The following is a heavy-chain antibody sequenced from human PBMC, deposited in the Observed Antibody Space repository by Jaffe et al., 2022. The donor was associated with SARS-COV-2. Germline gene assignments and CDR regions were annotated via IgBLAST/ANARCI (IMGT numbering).Heavy chain of an antibody. Sequence: EVQLVESGGDLVQPGGSLRVSCTASGFTFSDHYMDWVRQAPGKGLEWVGRSRNKARRYTTEYAASVRGRFTISRDDSKNSVYLQMNSLKTEDTAVYYCVRAGGSYSYTPFDFWGQGTLVTVSS. D-gene: IGHD1-26*01. V-gene: IGHV3-72*01. CDR1: GFTFSDHY. J-gene: IGHJ4*02. CDR2: SRNKARRYTT. CDR3: VRAGGSYSYTPFDF.